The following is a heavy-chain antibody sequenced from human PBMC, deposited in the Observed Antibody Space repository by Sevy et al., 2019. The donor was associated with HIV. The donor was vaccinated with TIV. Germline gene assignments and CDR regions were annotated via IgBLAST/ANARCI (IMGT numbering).Heavy chain of an antibody. D-gene: IGHD4-17*01. CDR1: GGSISSYY. CDR2: IYYSGST. Sequence: SETPSLTCTVSGGSISSYYWSWIRQPPGKGLEWIGYIYYSGSTNYNPSLKSRVTISVDTSKNQFSLKLSSVTAADTAVYYCAILNGDYVNRWFDPWGQGTLVTVSS. J-gene: IGHJ5*02. V-gene: IGHV4-59*01. CDR3: AILNGDYVNRWFDP.